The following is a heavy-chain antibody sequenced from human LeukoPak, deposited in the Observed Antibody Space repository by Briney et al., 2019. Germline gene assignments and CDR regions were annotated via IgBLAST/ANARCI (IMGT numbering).Heavy chain of an antibody. CDR1: GFTFSSYG. CDR2: ISYDGSNK. D-gene: IGHD4-17*01. Sequence: GGSLRLSCAASGFTFSSYGMHWVRQAPGKGLECVAVISYDGSNKYYADSVKGRFTISRDNSKNTLYLQMNSLRAEDTAVYYCAKDSATVTTVLDYWGQGTLVTVSS. CDR3: AKDSATVTTVLDY. V-gene: IGHV3-30*18. J-gene: IGHJ4*02.